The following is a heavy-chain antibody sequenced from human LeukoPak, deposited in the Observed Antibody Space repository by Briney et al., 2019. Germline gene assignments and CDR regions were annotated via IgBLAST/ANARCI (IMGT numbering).Heavy chain of an antibody. CDR2: IKPDGSEK. V-gene: IGHV3-7*01. Sequence: PGGSLRLSCAASGFTFSGRWMSWVRQAPGKGLEWVANIKPDGSEKNYVDSVKGRFIISRDNAKRLLYLQMNSLRVEDTAVYYCARVIYGSGRRFDPWGQGTLVTVSS. J-gene: IGHJ5*02. CDR1: GFTFSGRW. D-gene: IGHD3-10*01. CDR3: ARVIYGSGRRFDP.